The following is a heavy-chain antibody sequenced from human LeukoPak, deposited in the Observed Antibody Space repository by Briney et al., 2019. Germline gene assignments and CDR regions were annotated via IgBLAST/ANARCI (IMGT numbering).Heavy chain of an antibody. D-gene: IGHD3-10*01. CDR1: GFTFSGYW. V-gene: IGHV3-74*01. Sequence: GGSLRLSCAASGFTFSGYWMHWVRQAPGTGLVWVSVINSDGSTTRYADSVRGRFTISRDNAKNTLYLQMNSLRAEDTAVYYCANTYGSWGNFDTWGQGTLVTVSS. CDR3: ANTYGSWGNFDT. J-gene: IGHJ4*02. CDR2: INSDGSTT.